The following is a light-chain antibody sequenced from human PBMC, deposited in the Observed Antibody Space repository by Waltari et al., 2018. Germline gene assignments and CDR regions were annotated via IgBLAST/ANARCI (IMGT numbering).Light chain of an antibody. J-gene: IGLJ1*01. CDR3: QSADSSGTYYV. CDR1: ALPKRC. V-gene: IGLV3-25*03. CDR2: KDS. Sequence: SYELTHPPSVPVAPGQTARITSSGAALPKRCAYSYQQKPGQAPVLVIYKDSERPSGIPERFSGSSSGTTVTLTISGVQAEDEADYYCQSADSSGTYYVFGTGTKVTVL.